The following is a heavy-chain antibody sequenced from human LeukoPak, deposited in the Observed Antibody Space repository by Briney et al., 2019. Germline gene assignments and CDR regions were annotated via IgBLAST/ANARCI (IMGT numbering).Heavy chain of an antibody. V-gene: IGHV3-7*01. CDR3: ARLLTIPGY. J-gene: IGHJ4*02. Sequence: PGGSLRLSCAASTFTFSAYWMSWVRQALGKWLEWVANIKQDGSEKYYVDSVKGRFTISRDNAKNSLYLQMNSLRAEDTAVYYCARLLTIPGYWGQGTLVTVSS. CDR2: IKQDGSEK. CDR1: TFTFSAYW. D-gene: IGHD4/OR15-4a*01.